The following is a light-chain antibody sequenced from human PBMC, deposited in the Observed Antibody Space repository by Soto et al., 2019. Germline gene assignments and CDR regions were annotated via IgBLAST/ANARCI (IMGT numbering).Light chain of an antibody. J-gene: IGKJ1*01. CDR1: QAVNTR. CDR3: HQRQSWPRT. CDR2: LTS. Sequence: EIVMTQSPATLSVSPGERATLSCRASQAVNTRLACYQHKPGQAPRLLIYLTSNRATGIPARFSGSGSGTDFTLTISSLEPEDSAVYYCHQRQSWPRTFGQGTKVDIK. V-gene: IGKV3-11*01.